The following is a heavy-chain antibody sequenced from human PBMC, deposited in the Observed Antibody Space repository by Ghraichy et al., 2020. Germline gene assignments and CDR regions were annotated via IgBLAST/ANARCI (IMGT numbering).Heavy chain of an antibody. CDR1: GGSMTTGNYY. V-gene: IGHV4-39*01. Sequence: SETLSLTCTVSGGSMTTGNYYWGWIRQPPEKGLEWIGSIYNSGGTHYNPSLGRRVTISIDTSQNQFSLKLNSVTAADTAMYYCARFEGGTMTDYWGQGTLVTVSS. J-gene: IGHJ4*02. D-gene: IGHD3-3*01. CDR2: IYNSGGT. CDR3: ARFEGGTMTDY.